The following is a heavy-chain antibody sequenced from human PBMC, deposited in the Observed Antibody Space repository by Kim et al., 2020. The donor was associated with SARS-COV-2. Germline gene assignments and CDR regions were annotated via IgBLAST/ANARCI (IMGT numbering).Heavy chain of an antibody. CDR3: AIARGRAVPAAGGS. D-gene: IGHD2-2*01. CDR2: IIPILGIA. CDR1: GGTFSSYA. J-gene: IGHJ4*02. V-gene: IGHV1-69*04. Sequence: SVKVSCKASGGTFSSYAISWVRQAPGQGLEWMGRIIPILGIANYAQKFQGRVTITADKSTSTAYMELSSLRSEDTAVYYCAIARGRAVPAAGGSWGQGTLVTVSS.